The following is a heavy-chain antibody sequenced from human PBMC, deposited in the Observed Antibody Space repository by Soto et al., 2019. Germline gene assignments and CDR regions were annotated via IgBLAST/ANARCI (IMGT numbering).Heavy chain of an antibody. CDR1: GGSFSGYY. J-gene: IGHJ4*02. V-gene: IGHV4-34*01. Sequence: PSETLSLTCAVYGGSFSGYYWSWIRQPPGKGLEWIGEINHSGSTNYNPSLKSRVTISVDTSKNQFSLKLSSVTAADTAVYYCARGEASYFDYWGQGTLVTVSS. CDR2: INHSGST. CDR3: ARGEASYFDY.